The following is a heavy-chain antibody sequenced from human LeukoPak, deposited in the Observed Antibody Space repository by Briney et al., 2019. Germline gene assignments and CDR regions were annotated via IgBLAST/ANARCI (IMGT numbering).Heavy chain of an antibody. V-gene: IGHV1-69*13. Sequence: SVKVSCKASGYTFTSYDINWVRQAPGQGLEWMGGIIPIFGTANYAQKFQGRVTITADESTSTAYMELSSLRSEDTAVYYCARAYGDYSWSGGMDVWGQGTTVTVS. CDR1: GYTFTSYD. J-gene: IGHJ6*02. CDR3: ARAYGDYSWSGGMDV. D-gene: IGHD4-17*01. CDR2: IIPIFGTA.